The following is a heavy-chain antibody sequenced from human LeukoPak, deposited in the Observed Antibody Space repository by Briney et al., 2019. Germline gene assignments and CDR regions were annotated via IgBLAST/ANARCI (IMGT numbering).Heavy chain of an antibody. CDR1: GYTFTSYD. D-gene: IGHD2/OR15-2a*01. CDR3: AKGRNELTVIRDAFDI. V-gene: IGHV1-8*03. CDR2: MNPNSGNT. J-gene: IGHJ3*02. Sequence: ASVKVSCKASGYTFTSYDINWVRQATGQGLEWMGWMNPNSGNTGYAQKFQGRVTITRNTSISTAYMDLSSLRSDDTAVYYCAKGRNELTVIRDAFDIWGQGTMVTVSS.